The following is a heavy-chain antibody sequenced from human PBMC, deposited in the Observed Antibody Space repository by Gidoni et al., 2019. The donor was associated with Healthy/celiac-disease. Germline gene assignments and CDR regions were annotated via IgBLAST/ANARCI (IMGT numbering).Heavy chain of an antibody. V-gene: IGHV3-23*01. CDR1: GFTFSSYA. J-gene: IGHJ4*02. D-gene: IGHD3-22*01. Sequence: EVQLLESGGGLVQPGGSLRLSCAASGFTFSSYAMSWVRQAPGKGLEWVSAISGSGGSTYYADSVKGRFTISRDNSKNTLYLQMNSLRAEDTAVYYCAKGNDPYYYDSSGYYSYFDYWGQGTLVTVSS. CDR3: AKGNDPYYYDSSGYYSYFDY. CDR2: ISGSGGST.